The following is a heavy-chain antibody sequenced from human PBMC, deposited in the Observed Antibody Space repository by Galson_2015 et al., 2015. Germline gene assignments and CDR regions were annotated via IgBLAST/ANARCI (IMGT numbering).Heavy chain of an antibody. CDR1: GYTLTELS. CDR2: FDPEDGET. V-gene: IGHV1-24*01. J-gene: IGHJ4*02. D-gene: IGHD4-17*01. Sequence: SVKVSCKVSGYTLTELSMHWVRQAPGKGLEWMGGFDPEDGETIYAQKFQGRVTMTEDTSTDTAYMELSSLRSEDTAVYYCATDLCYGDCAARGYWGQGTLVTVSS. CDR3: ATDLCYGDCAARGY.